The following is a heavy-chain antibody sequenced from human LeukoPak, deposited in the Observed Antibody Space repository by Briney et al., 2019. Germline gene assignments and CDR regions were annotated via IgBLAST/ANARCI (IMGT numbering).Heavy chain of an antibody. D-gene: IGHD6-13*01. CDR3: ARRHNSRWSHFDY. V-gene: IGHV4-39*01. J-gene: IGHJ4*02. CDR2: IYYGGIT. CDR1: GSSISSSSYY. Sequence: TSETLSLTCTVSGSSISSSSYYWGWIRQPPGKGLEWIGTIYYGGITFYNPSLKSRLTISADTSKNQFSLKLSSVTAADTAVYYCARRHNSRWSHFDYWGQGTLVTVSS.